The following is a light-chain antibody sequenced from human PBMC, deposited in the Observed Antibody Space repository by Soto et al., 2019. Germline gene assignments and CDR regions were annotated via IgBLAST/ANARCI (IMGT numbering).Light chain of an antibody. Sequence: QSALTQPPSASGSPGQSVTISCTGTSSDVGGYDYVSWYQQHPGKAPKLMIYEVTKRPSGVPDRFSGSKSGNTASLTVSGLQAEDEAVYFCSTWDDSLNGWVFGGGTKVTVL. J-gene: IGLJ3*02. CDR2: EVT. CDR1: SSDVGGYDY. CDR3: STWDDSLNGWV. V-gene: IGLV2-8*01.